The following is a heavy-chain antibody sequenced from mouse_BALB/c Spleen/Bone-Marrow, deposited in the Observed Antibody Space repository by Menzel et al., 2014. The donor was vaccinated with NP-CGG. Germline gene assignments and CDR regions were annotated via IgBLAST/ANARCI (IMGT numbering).Heavy chain of an antibody. J-gene: IGHJ3*01. CDR3: ARIYFGFDGFAY. V-gene: IGHV2-6-5*01. D-gene: IGHD2-2*01. CDR1: GFSLTDCG. CDR2: IWGGGST. Sequence: VKLQESGPGLVAPSQSLSITCTVSGFSLTDCGVSWIRQPPGKGLEWLGVIWGGGSTYYNSALKSRLSISKDNSKSQVFLKMNSLQTDDTAMYYCARIYFGFDGFAYWGQGTLVTVSA.